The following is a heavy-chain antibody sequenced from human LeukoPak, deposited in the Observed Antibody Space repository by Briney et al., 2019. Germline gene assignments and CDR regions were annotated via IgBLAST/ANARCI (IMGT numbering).Heavy chain of an antibody. CDR2: IYYSGST. V-gene: IGHV4-39*07. CDR3: ARYIAAAQNYYFDY. CDR1: GGSISSSSYY. D-gene: IGHD6-13*01. Sequence: PSETLSLTCTVSGGSISSSSYYWGWIRQPPGKGLEWIGSIYYSGSTNYNPSLKSRVTISLDTSKNQFSLKLNSVTAADTAVYYCARYIAAAQNYYFDYWGQGTLVTVSS. J-gene: IGHJ4*02.